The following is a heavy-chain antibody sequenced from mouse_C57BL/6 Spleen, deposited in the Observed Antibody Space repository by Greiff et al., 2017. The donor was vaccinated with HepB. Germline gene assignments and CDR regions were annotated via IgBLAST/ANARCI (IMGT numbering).Heavy chain of an antibody. CDR3: ASSIYHDHHAFPSGY. V-gene: IGHV1-76*01. J-gene: IGHJ2*01. D-gene: IGHD2-4*01. CDR2: IYPGSCNT. CDR1: GYTFTDDY. Sequence: QVQLKQSGAELVRPGASGKLSCKASGYTFTDDYINWVMQRPGQGLEWIARIYPGSCNTYYNETFKGKATLTAEKSSRIAYMQLSSLTSEDSAVYFCASSIYHDHHAFPSGYWGERPTLTVSP.